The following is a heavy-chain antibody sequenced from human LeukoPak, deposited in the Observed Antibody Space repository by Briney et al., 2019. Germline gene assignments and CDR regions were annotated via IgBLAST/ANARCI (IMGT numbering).Heavy chain of an antibody. CDR2: MNPNSGGT. J-gene: IGHJ3*02. D-gene: IGHD3-22*01. Sequence: ASVKVSCKASGYTFTSYDINWVRRATGQGLEWMGWMNPNSGGTNYAQKFQGWVTMTRDTSISTAYMELSRLRSDDTAVYYCARVHYYDSSGNPHDAFDIWGQGTMVTVSS. V-gene: IGHV1-2*04. CDR3: ARVHYYDSSGNPHDAFDI. CDR1: GYTFTSYD.